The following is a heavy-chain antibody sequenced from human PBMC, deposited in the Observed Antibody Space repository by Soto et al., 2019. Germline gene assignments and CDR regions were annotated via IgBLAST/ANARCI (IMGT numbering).Heavy chain of an antibody. V-gene: IGHV4-34*01. D-gene: IGHD2-2*01. CDR3: ARGTHSTVMAMTHFDY. J-gene: IGHJ4*02. Sequence: SETLSLTCDGGSLSGYYWSWIRQPPGVGLEWIGEIHQSGTTNYNPSLKSRVTISVDVSKNQFFLKLNSVTAADTAMYYCARGTHSTVMAMTHFDYWAQETLVTVSS. CDR1: GGSLSGYY. CDR2: IHQSGTT.